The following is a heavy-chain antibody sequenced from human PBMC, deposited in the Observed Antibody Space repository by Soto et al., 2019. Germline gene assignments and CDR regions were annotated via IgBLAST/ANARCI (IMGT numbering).Heavy chain of an antibody. V-gene: IGHV1-69*13. D-gene: IGHD2-15*01. CDR2: IIPIFGTA. J-gene: IGHJ6*02. Sequence: ASVKVSCKASGGTFSSYAISWVRQAPGQGLEWMGGIIPIFGTANYAQKFQGRVTITADESTSTAYMELSSLRSEDTAVYYCARDRFGDIVVVVAATRGWGMDVWGQGTTVTVSS. CDR3: ARDRFGDIVVVVAATRGWGMDV. CDR1: GGTFSSYA.